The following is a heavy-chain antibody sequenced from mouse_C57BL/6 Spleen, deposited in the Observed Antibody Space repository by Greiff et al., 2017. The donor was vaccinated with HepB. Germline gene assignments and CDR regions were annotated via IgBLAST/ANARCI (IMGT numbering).Heavy chain of an antibody. J-gene: IGHJ4*01. CDR1: GYSITSGYY. D-gene: IGHD2-2*01. CDR2: ISYDGSN. V-gene: IGHV3-6*01. Sequence: EVQRVESGPGLVKPSQSLSLTCSVTGYSITSGYYWNWIRQFPGNKLEWMGYISYDGSNNYNPSLKNRISITRDTSKNQFFLKLNSVTTEDTATYYCARGGYDYAMDYWGQGTSVTVSS. CDR3: ARGGYDYAMDY.